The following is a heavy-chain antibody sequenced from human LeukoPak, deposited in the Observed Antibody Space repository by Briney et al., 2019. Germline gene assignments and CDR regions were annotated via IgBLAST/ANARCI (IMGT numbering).Heavy chain of an antibody. V-gene: IGHV3-30*18. J-gene: IGHJ4*02. CDR2: ISYDGSNK. CDR1: GFTFSSYG. Sequence: PGGSLRLSCAAPGFTFSSYGMHWVRQAPGKGLEWVAVISYDGSNKYYADSVKGRFTISRDNSKNTLYLQMNSLRAEDTAVYYCAKDGSPVVATIHYFDYWGQGTLVTVSS. D-gene: IGHD5-12*01. CDR3: AKDGSPVVATIHYFDY.